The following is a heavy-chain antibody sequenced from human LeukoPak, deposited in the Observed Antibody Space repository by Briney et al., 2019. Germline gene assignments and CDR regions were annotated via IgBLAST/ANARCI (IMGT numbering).Heavy chain of an antibody. D-gene: IGHD6-19*01. CDR2: ISGNSGTM. V-gene: IGHV3-9*03. CDR1: GFTFSSYA. J-gene: IGHJ4*02. Sequence: SGGSLRLSCAASGFTFSSYAMSWVRQAPGKGLEWVSGISGNSGTMGYADSVKGRFTISRDNAKNSLYLQMNSLRTEDMALYYCAKSPVAALLWYYFDYWGQGTLVTVSS. CDR3: AKSPVAALLWYYFDY.